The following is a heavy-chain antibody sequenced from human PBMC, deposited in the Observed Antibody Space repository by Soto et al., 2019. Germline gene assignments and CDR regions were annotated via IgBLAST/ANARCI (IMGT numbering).Heavy chain of an antibody. V-gene: IGHV4-59*01. CDR1: GGSISGFY. D-gene: IGHD2-21*02. CDR3: ARWTYCGGDCYWLDF. CDR2: IYYSGSA. J-gene: IGHJ4*02. Sequence: SETLSLTCTIFGGSISGFYWGWIRQPPGKGLEWIGNIYYSGSANYDPSLRSRVTISLNTSKNQFSLNLNSVTAADTAIYYCARWTYCGGDCYWLDFWGQGTLVTVSS.